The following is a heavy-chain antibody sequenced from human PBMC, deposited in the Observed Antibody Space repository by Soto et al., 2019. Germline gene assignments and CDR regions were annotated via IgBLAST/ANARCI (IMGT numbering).Heavy chain of an antibody. D-gene: IGHD2-2*01. Sequence: SETLSLTCTVSGGSISSGGYYWSWIRQHPGKGLEWIGYIYYSGSTYYNPSLKSRVTISVDTSKNQFSLKLSSVTAADTAVYYCANIDARPYYYYMDVWGKGTTVTVSS. CDR3: ANIDARPYYYYMDV. CDR2: IYYSGST. CDR1: GGSISSGGYY. J-gene: IGHJ6*03. V-gene: IGHV4-31*03.